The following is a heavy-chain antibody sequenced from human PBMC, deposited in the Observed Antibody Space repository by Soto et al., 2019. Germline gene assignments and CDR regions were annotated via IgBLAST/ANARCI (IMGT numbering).Heavy chain of an antibody. CDR3: AREDIAARHYYSMDV. CDR1: GFTFSSYS. Sequence: EVQLVESGGGLVKPGGSLRLSCAASGFTFSSYSMNWVRQAPGKGLEWVSSISSSSSYIYYADSVKGRFTISRENAKNPLYLQMNGLRAEDTAVYYCAREDIAARHYYSMDVWGQGTTVTVSS. V-gene: IGHV3-21*01. CDR2: ISSSSSYI. J-gene: IGHJ6*02. D-gene: IGHD6-13*01.